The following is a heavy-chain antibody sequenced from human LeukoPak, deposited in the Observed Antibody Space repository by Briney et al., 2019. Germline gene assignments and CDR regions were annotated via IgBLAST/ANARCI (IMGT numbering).Heavy chain of an antibody. CDR1: GFTFRGYA. J-gene: IGHJ4*02. CDR2: ISDRGVST. CDR3: AKDRGVVAATGTFDY. Sequence: GGSLRLSCAASGFTFRGYAMTWVRQAPGKGLEWVATISDRGVSTYNGDSVKGRFTISRDNSEDTLYLQMNSLRAEDTAVYYCAKDRGVVAATGTFDYWGQGTLVTVSS. D-gene: IGHD2-15*01. V-gene: IGHV3-23*01.